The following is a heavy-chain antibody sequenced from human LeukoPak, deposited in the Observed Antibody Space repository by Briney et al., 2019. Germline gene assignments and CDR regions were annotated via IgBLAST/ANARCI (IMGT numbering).Heavy chain of an antibody. V-gene: IGHV1-18*01. Sequence: ASVKVSCKASGYTFTSYGISWVRQAPGQGLEWMGWISAYNGNTNYAQKLQGRVTMTTDTSTSTAYMELRSLRSDDTAVYYCARPAWDFYYYYMDVWGKGTTVTVSS. CDR2: ISAYNGNT. CDR1: GYTFTSYG. D-gene: IGHD7-27*01. CDR3: ARPAWDFYYYYMDV. J-gene: IGHJ6*03.